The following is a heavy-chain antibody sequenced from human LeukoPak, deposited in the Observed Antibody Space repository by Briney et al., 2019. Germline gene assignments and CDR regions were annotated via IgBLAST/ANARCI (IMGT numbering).Heavy chain of an antibody. V-gene: IGHV5-51*01. Sequence: GESLKISCKGSGYSFTSYWIGWVRQMPGKGLEWMGIIYPGDSDTRYSPSFQGQVTISADKSISTAYLQWSSLKASDTAMYYSARLSYDILTGYFSPPRYWGQGTLVTVSS. CDR2: IYPGDSDT. D-gene: IGHD3-9*01. CDR3: ARLSYDILTGYFSPPRY. J-gene: IGHJ4*02. CDR1: GYSFTSYW.